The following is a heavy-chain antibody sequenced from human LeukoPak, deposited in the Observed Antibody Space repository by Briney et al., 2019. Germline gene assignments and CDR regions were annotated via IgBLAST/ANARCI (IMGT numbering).Heavy chain of an antibody. D-gene: IGHD5-12*01. J-gene: IGHJ6*04. CDR3: ARDIVATYYYYGMDV. Sequence: GGSLRLSCAAPGFTFSSYGMHWVRQAPGKGLEWVAVIWYDGSNKYYADSVKGRFTISRDNSKNTLYLQMNSLRAEDTAVYYCARDIVATYYYYGMDVWGKGTTVTVSS. CDR1: GFTFSSYG. CDR2: IWYDGSNK. V-gene: IGHV3-33*01.